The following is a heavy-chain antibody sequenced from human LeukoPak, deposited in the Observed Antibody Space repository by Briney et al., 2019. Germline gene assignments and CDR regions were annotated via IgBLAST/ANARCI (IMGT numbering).Heavy chain of an antibody. CDR3: ASLQGGNSDWLDP. J-gene: IGHJ5*02. CDR1: GYTFSDYF. D-gene: IGHD4-23*01. Sequence: GASVKVSCKASGYTFSDYFIHWVRQAPGQGLEWMGRINPDNGGTTYAQSFQGRVTLTRDTSITTVYLELTGLRSDDTAVYYCASLQGGNSDWLDPWGQGTLVTVSS. CDR2: INPDNGGT. V-gene: IGHV1-2*06.